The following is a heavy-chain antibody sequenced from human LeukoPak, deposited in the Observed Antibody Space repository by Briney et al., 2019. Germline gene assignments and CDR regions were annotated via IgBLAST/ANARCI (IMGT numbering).Heavy chain of an antibody. CDR2: INPNSGGT. V-gene: IGHV1-2*02. Sequence: ASVKVSCKASGYTFTGYYMHWVRQAPGQGLEWMGWINPNSGGTNYAQKFQGRVTMTRDTSISTAYMELSSLRSEDTAVYYCARGGDYYGSDAFDIWGQGTMVTVSS. CDR3: ARGGDYYGSDAFDI. CDR1: GYTFTGYY. D-gene: IGHD3-10*01. J-gene: IGHJ3*02.